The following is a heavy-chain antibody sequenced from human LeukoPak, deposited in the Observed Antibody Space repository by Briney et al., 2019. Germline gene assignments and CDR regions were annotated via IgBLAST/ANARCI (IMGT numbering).Heavy chain of an antibody. V-gene: IGHV6-1*01. Sequence: SQTLSLTCAVSGDIFSSISVAWDWIRQSPSRGLEWLERTYYSSKWYYEYAVSVKSRINLRPDTSKNQFSLQLTSVTPEDTAVYYCSLARSEYHYGMDVWGQGTTVTVSS. CDR1: GDIFSSISVA. CDR2: TYYSSKWYY. J-gene: IGHJ6*02. CDR3: SLARSEYHYGMDV.